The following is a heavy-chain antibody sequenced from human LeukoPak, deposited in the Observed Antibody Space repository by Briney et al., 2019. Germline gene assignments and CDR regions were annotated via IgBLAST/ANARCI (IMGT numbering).Heavy chain of an antibody. CDR2: IYYSGSI. V-gene: IGHV4-39*07. D-gene: IGHD6-19*01. CDR3: ASTEVAGTVYYYYMDV. CDR1: GGSISSSSYY. J-gene: IGHJ6*03. Sequence: PSETLSLTCTVSGGSISSSSYYWGWIRQPPGKGLEWIGSIYYSGSIYYNPSLKSRVTISVDTSKNQFSLKLSSVTAADTAVYYCASTEVAGTVYYYYMDVWGKGTTVTVSS.